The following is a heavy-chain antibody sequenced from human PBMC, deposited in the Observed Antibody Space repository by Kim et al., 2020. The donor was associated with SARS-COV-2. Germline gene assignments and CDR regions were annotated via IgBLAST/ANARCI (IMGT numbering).Heavy chain of an antibody. Sequence: GGSLRLSCAASGFTFSDYYMSWIRQAPGKGLEWVSYISSSGSTIYYADSVKGRFTISRDNAKNSLYLQMNSLRAEDTAVYYCASDTYYYDSSGDENDAFDIWGQGTMVTVSS. CDR2: ISSSGSTI. D-gene: IGHD3-22*01. CDR1: GFTFSDYY. V-gene: IGHV3-11*01. CDR3: ASDTYYYDSSGDENDAFDI. J-gene: IGHJ3*02.